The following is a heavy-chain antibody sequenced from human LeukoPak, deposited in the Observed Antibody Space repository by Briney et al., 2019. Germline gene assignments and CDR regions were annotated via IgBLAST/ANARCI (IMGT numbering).Heavy chain of an antibody. J-gene: IGHJ6*03. CDR3: ARHIPGYLTIFGPVGDYYYMDV. V-gene: IGHV4-39*01. CDR1: GGSISSSSYY. CDR2: IYYSGST. Sequence: SETLSLTCTVSGGSISSSSYYWGWIRQPPGKGLEWIGSIYYSGSTYYNPSLKSRVTISVDTSKNQFSLKLSSVTAADTAVYYCARHIPGYLTIFGPVGDYYYMDVWGKGTTVTVSS. D-gene: IGHD3-3*01.